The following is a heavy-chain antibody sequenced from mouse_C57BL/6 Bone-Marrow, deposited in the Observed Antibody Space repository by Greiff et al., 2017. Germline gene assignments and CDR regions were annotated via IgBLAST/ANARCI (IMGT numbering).Heavy chain of an antibody. J-gene: IGHJ3*01. CDR3: TRAYSGNTGFAY. D-gene: IGHD2-10*01. CDR1: GYSFTTYW. Sequence: VQLQQSGTVLARPGASVKMSCRASGYSFTTYWMHWVKQRPGQGLEWIGGIYPGNSDTSYNQTFKGKAKLTAVTSASTAYMELSSLTNEDSAFYYGTRAYSGNTGFAYWGQGTLVTVSA. CDR2: IYPGNSDT. V-gene: IGHV1-5*01.